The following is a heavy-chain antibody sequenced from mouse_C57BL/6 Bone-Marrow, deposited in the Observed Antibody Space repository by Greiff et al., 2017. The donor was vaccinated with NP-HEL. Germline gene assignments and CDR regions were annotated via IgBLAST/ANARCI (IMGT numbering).Heavy chain of an antibody. Sequence: DVQLVESGEGLVKPGGSLKLSCAASGFTFSSYAMSWVRQTPEKRLEWVAYISSGGDYIYYADTVKGRFTISRDNARNTLYLQMSSLKSEDTAMYYCTREKGNTVVAHYYAMDYWGQGTSVTVSS. CDR2: ISSGGDYI. J-gene: IGHJ4*01. CDR3: TREKGNTVVAHYYAMDY. V-gene: IGHV5-9-1*02. D-gene: IGHD1-1*01. CDR1: GFTFSSYA.